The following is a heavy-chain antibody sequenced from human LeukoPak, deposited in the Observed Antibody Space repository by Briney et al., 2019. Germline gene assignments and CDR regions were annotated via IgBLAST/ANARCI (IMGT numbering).Heavy chain of an antibody. Sequence: PGGSLRLSCAATGFTFSSYWMSWVRQAPGSGLDCAANIKQDGSEKYYVDSVKGRFTISRDNAKNSLYLQMNSLRAEDTAVYYCASQSSGGFFEDYWGQGTLVTVSS. CDR3: ASQSSGGFFEDY. CDR1: GFTFSSYW. V-gene: IGHV3-7*01. CDR2: IKQDGSEK. J-gene: IGHJ4*02. D-gene: IGHD3-3*01.